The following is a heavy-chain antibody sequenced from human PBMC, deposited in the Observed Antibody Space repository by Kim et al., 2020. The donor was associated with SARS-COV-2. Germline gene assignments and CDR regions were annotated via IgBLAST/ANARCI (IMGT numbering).Heavy chain of an antibody. V-gene: IGHV4-59*01. D-gene: IGHD2-15*01. Sequence: SETLSLTCTVSGGSLSSYQWTWIRQPPGKGLEWIAYIYYSGSTNYNPSLKSRVTISVDTSKNQFSVQLRSVTAADTAVYFCARGSGGFVDNWGQGTLVTVSS. CDR2: IYYSGST. CDR3: ARGSGGFVDN. CDR1: GGSLSSYQ. J-gene: IGHJ4*02.